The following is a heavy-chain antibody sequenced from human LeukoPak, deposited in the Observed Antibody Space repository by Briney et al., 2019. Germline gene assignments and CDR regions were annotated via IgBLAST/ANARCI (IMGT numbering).Heavy chain of an antibody. J-gene: IGHJ4*02. CDR2: IYSGGST. CDR1: GFTVSSNY. Sequence: GGSLRLSCAASGFTVSSNYMSWVRQAPGKGLEWVPVIYSGGSTYYADSVKGRFTISRDNSKNTLYLQMNSLRAEDTAVYYCARVYRSSGYYLFDYWGQGTLVTVSS. CDR3: ARVYRSSGYYLFDY. D-gene: IGHD3-22*01. V-gene: IGHV3-66*02.